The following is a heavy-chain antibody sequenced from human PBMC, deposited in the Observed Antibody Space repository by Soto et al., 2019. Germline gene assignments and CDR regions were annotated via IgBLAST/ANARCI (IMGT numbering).Heavy chain of an antibody. CDR2: IRSKANSYAT. CDR3: TRQLRLGYCSGGSCSSIYYYYYMDV. J-gene: IGHJ6*03. Sequence: EVQLVESGGGLVQPGGSLKLSCAASGFTFSGSAMHWVRQASGKGLEWVCRIRSKANSYATAYAASVKGRFTISRDDSKNTAYLQMNSLKTEDTAVYYCTRQLRLGYCSGGSCSSIYYYYYMDVWGKGTTVTVSS. V-gene: IGHV3-73*01. CDR1: GFTFSGSA. D-gene: IGHD2-15*01.